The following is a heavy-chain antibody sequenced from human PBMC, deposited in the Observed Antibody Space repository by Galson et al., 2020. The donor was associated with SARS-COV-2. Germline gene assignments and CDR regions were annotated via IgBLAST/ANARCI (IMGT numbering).Heavy chain of an antibody. J-gene: IGHJ4*02. D-gene: IGHD3-10*01. CDR2: ISGSGGST. CDR1: GFTFSSYA. Sequence: GESLKISCAASGFTFSSYAMSWVRQAPGKGLEWVSAISGSGGSTYYADSVKGRFTISRDNSKNTLYLQMNSLRAEDTAVYYCATAVLLWFGDPDYWGQGTLVTVSS. CDR3: ATAVLLWFGDPDY. V-gene: IGHV3-23*01.